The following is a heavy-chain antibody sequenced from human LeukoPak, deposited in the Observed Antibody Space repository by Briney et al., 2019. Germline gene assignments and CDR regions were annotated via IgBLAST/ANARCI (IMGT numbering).Heavy chain of an antibody. Sequence: ASVKVSCKASGYTFASYGISWVRQAPGQGLEWMGWVSAYADDTNYVQKYQGRVSMTTDTSTSTAYMELRSLRSDDTAVYYCARDCIGCHGFDYWGQGTLVTVSS. J-gene: IGHJ4*02. CDR1: GYTFASYG. CDR3: ARDCIGCHGFDY. D-gene: IGHD2-15*01. CDR2: VSAYADDT. V-gene: IGHV1-18*01.